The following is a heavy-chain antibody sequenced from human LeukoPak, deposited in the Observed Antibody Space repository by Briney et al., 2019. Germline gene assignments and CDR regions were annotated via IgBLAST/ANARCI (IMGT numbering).Heavy chain of an antibody. Sequence: AASLQISCKGSGYSFSTYWIAWVRQMPGKGLEWMGNIYPGDSDTRYSPSFQGQVTISADKSISTAYLQWSSLKASDTAIYYCARQGCSSSSCYTFDYWGQGTLVTVSS. V-gene: IGHV5-51*01. CDR3: ARQGCSSSSCYTFDY. J-gene: IGHJ4*02. D-gene: IGHD2-2*02. CDR1: GYSFSTYW. CDR2: IYPGDSDT.